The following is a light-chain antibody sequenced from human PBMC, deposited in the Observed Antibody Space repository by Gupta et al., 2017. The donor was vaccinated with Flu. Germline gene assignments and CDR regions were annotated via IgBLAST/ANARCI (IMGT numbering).Light chain of an antibody. Sequence: GTLSLSPGERASLSCRASQSVTSRYFAWYQQKPGQAPRLLIYGASSRATGITDRFSGSGSGTDFTLIITSLEPEDFAVYYCQQYDSSPYTFGQGTKLEIK. CDR3: QQYDSSPYT. CDR1: QSVTSRY. V-gene: IGKV3-20*01. CDR2: GAS. J-gene: IGKJ2*01.